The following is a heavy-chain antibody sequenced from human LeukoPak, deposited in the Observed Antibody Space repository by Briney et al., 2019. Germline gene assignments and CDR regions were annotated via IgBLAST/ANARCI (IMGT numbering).Heavy chain of an antibody. CDR3: ARGLDGLTNTDDMIVVVIPIKASKNVWFDP. V-gene: IGHV3-30-3*01. J-gene: IGHJ5*02. CDR2: ISYDGSNK. CDR1: GFTFSSYA. Sequence: GGSLRLSCAASGFTFSSYAMHWVRQAPGKGLEWVAVISYDGSNKYYADSVKGRFTISRDNSKNTLYLQMNSLRAEDTAVYYCARGLDGLTNTDDMIVVVIPIKASKNVWFDPWGQGTLVTVSS. D-gene: IGHD3-22*01.